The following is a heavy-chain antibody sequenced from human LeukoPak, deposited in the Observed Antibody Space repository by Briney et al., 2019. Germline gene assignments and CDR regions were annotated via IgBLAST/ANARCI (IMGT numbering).Heavy chain of an antibody. CDR2: ISAYNGNT. J-gene: IGHJ5*02. CDR3: ARAHGYSYGTDQRYNWFDP. D-gene: IGHD5-18*01. CDR1: GYTFTSYG. Sequence: GASVKVSCKASGYTFTSYGISWVRQAPGQGLEWMGWISAYNGNTNYAQKLQGRVTMTTDTSTSTAYMELRSLRSDDTAVYYCARAHGYSYGTDQRYNWFDPWGQGTLVTVSS. V-gene: IGHV1-18*01.